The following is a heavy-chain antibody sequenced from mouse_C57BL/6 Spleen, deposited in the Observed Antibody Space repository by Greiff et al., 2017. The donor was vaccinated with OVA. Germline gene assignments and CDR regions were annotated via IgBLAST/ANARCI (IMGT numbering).Heavy chain of an antibody. CDR3: ARRPEDYGRFAY. Sequence: QVQLQQSGAELARPGASVKPSCKASGYTFTSYGISWVKQRTGQGLEWIGEIYPRSGNTYYNEKFKGKATLTADKSSSTAYMELRSLTSEDSAVYFCARRPEDYGRFAYWGQGTLVTVSA. J-gene: IGHJ3*01. CDR1: GYTFTSYG. V-gene: IGHV1-81*01. CDR2: IYPRSGNT. D-gene: IGHD1-1*01.